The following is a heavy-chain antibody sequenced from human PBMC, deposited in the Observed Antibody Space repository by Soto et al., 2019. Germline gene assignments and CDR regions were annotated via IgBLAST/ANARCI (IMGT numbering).Heavy chain of an antibody. J-gene: IGHJ4*02. V-gene: IGHV4-4*02. CDR3: ARSSGYSYGPGVDY. D-gene: IGHD5-18*01. Sequence: PSETLSLTCAVSGGSISSNNWWSWVRQPPGKGLEWIGEIYHSGSTNYNPSFKSRVAMSVDKSKNQFSLKLSSVTAADTAVYYCARSSGYSYGPGVDYWGQGTVVTVSS. CDR1: GGSISSNNW. CDR2: IYHSGST.